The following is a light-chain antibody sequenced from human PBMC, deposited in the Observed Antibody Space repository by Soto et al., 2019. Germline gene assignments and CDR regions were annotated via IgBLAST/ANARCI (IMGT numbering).Light chain of an antibody. V-gene: IGKV1-17*01. Sequence: DIQMTQSPSYLPASVTGQATSTXXASQGIRNDLGWYQQKPGKAPKRLIYAASSLQSGVPSRFSGSGSGTEFTLTISSLQPEDFATYYCLQHNSYPPTFGQGTKVDIK. CDR2: AAS. CDR1: QGIRND. J-gene: IGKJ1*01. CDR3: LQHNSYPPT.